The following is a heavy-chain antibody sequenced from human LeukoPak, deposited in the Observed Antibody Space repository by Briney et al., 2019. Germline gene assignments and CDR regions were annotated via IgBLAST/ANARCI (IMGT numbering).Heavy chain of an antibody. D-gene: IGHD3-3*01. CDR1: GFTFDDYA. V-gene: IGHV3-9*01. CDR2: ISWNSGSI. CDR3: AREGRITIFGVAPHDAFDI. J-gene: IGHJ3*02. Sequence: QPGRSLRLSCAASGFTFDDYAMHWVRQAPGKGLEWVSGISWNSGSIGYADSVKGRFTISRDNAKNSLYLQMNSLRAEDTALYYCAREGRITIFGVAPHDAFDIWGQGTMVTVSS.